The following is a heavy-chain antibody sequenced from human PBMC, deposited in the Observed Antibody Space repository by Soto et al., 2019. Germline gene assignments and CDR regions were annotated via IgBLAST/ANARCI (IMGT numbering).Heavy chain of an antibody. Sequence: EVQLLESGGALVQPGGSLRLSCAASGYTFSSYAMTWVRQAPGKGLEWVSAISNSGGNTFHADSVKGRFTISRDNSKNTLYLQMNSLRAEDTAVNYCAKDQRGVSAAARMDVWGQGTTVTVSS. D-gene: IGHD6-13*01. J-gene: IGHJ6*02. CDR1: GYTFSSYA. V-gene: IGHV3-23*01. CDR3: AKDQRGVSAAARMDV. CDR2: ISNSGGNT.